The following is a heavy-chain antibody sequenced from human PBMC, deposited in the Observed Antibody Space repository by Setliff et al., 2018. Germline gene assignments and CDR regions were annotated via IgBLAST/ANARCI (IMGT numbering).Heavy chain of an antibody. D-gene: IGHD6-19*01. CDR1: GGSISSSNW. CDR2: IYHTGRT. V-gene: IGHV4-4*02. CDR3: ARERALLPVAGTGADPLEI. Sequence: SETLSLTCDVSGGSISSSNWWSWVRQSPEKGLEWIGEIYHTGRTSYNPSFRSRVTISVDKSNNQFSLNLNSVTAADTAVYYCARERALLPVAGTGADPLEIWGQGTMGTVSS. J-gene: IGHJ3*02.